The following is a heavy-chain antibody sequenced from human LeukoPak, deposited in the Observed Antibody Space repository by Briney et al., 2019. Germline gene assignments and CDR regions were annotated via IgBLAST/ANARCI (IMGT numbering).Heavy chain of an antibody. CDR3: ARLRPYDFWSGYYYDAFDI. V-gene: IGHV4-59*01. CDR1: GFSFSGYS. CDR2: IYYSGST. J-gene: IGHJ3*02. D-gene: IGHD3-3*01. Sequence: GSLRLSCAASGFSFSGYSMNWVRQPPGQGLEWIGYIYYSGSTNYNPSLKSRVTISVDTSKNQFSLKLSSVTAADTAVYYCARLRPYDFWSGYYYDAFDIWGQGTMVTVSS.